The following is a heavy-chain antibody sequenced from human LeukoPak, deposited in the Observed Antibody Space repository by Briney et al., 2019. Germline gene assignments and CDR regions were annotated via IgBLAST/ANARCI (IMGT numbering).Heavy chain of an antibody. CDR1: GGSISSYY. CDR3: ARDDYYGSGSYYPYWYFDL. CDR2: IYTSGST. V-gene: IGHV4-4*07. D-gene: IGHD3-10*01. Sequence: SETLSLTCTVSGGSISSYYWSWIRQPAGKGLEWIGRIYTSGSTNYNPSLKSRVTISVDTSKNQFSLKLGSVTAADTAVYYCARDDYYGSGSYYPYWYFDLWGRGALVTVSS. J-gene: IGHJ2*01.